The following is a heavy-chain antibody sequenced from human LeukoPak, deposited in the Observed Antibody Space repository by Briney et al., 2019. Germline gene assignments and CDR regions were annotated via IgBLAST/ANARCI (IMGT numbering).Heavy chain of an antibody. CDR3: ARGLYCSGGSCLGYYYYYYMDV. CDR1: GGSIISSH. V-gene: IGHV4-59*01. Sequence: PSETLSLTCTVSGGSIISSHWSWIRQSPEKGLEWIGYINYFGTTNYNPSLKSQVTISLDTSKSQFSLKLSTVTPADTAVYYCARGLYCSGGSCLGYYYYYYMDVWGKGTTVTVSS. CDR2: INYFGTT. J-gene: IGHJ6*03. D-gene: IGHD2-15*01.